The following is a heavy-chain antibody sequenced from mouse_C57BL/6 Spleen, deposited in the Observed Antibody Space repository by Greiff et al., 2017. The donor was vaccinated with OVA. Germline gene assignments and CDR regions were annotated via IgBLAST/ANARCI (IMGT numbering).Heavy chain of an antibody. D-gene: IGHD1-1*01. Sequence: EVKLVESGGGLVQPGGSMKLSCVASGFTFSNYWMNWVRQSPEKGLEWVAQIRLKSDNYATHYAESVKGRFTISRDDSKSSVYLQMNNLRAEDTGIYYCTALYYYGSSYYFDYWGQGTTLTVSS. V-gene: IGHV6-3*01. CDR2: IRLKSDNYAT. CDR3: TALYYYGSSYYFDY. CDR1: GFTFSNYW. J-gene: IGHJ2*01.